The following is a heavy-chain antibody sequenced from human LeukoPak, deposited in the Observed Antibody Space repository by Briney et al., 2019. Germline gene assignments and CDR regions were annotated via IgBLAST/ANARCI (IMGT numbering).Heavy chain of an antibody. V-gene: IGHV4-30-4*01. J-gene: IGHJ3*02. CDR3: VRDRKQLLGEGDAFDI. D-gene: IGHD6-19*01. CDR1: GGSISSGDCY. CDR2: VYYTGSA. Sequence: SQTLSLTCTVSGGSISSGDCYWSWIRQPPGKGLEWVGFVYYTGSAYYSPSLKSRATVSLDTSKNQFSLKLTSMTAADTAAYFCVRDRKQLLGEGDAFDIWGQGTMVTVSS.